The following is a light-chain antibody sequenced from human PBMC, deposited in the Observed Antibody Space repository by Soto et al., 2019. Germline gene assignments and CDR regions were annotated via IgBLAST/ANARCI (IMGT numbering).Light chain of an antibody. CDR3: SSYTSSSTYV. Sequence: QSALTQPPSVSGSPGQSVTISCTGTGSDIGTFNRVSWYQQPPGTAPKLLIYDVNNRPSGVTDRFSGSKSGNTASLTISGLQAEDEADYYCSSYTSSSTYVFGTGTKLTVL. CDR1: GSDIGTFNR. J-gene: IGLJ1*01. CDR2: DVN. V-gene: IGLV2-18*02.